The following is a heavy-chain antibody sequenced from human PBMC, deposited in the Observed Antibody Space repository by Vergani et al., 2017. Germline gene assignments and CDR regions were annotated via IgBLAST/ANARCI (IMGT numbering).Heavy chain of an antibody. CDR3: ASGSYYPVGDY. D-gene: IGHD1-26*01. Sequence: EVQLVESGGGLVQPGRSLRLSCAASGFTFDDYVMHWVRQAPGQGLEWVSGISWNSGTIDYADSVKGRFTISRDNAKNSLYLQMNSLRPEDTALYYCASGSYYPVGDYWGQGTLVTVSS. V-gene: IGHV3-9*01. CDR2: ISWNSGTI. CDR1: GFTFDDYV. J-gene: IGHJ4*02.